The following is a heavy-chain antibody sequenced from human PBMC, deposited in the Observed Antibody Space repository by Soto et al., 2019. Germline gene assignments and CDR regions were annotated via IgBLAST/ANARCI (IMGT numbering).Heavy chain of an antibody. CDR3: ARKAGSSARLRWVDP. CDR2: IYYSGST. CDR1: GGSISSGGYY. J-gene: IGHJ5*02. V-gene: IGHV4-31*03. Sequence: TLSLTCTVSGGSISSGGYYWSWIRQHPGKGLEWIGYIYYSGSTYYNPSLKSRVTISVDTSKNQFSLKLSSVTAADTAVYYRARKAGSSARLRWVDPWGPGTLVTLSS. D-gene: IGHD6-6*01.